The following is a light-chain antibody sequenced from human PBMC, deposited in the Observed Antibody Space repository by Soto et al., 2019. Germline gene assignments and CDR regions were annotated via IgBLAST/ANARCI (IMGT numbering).Light chain of an antibody. Sequence: ERVLTQSPGTLSLSPGERANLSCRVSESISSTYLAWYQQKSGQAPRILIYGASKRATGIPDRFSGSGSGTDFTLTISILEPEDFAVYFCQQYGGSPLYTFGQGTKVEIK. CDR3: QQYGGSPLYT. J-gene: IGKJ2*01. CDR1: ESISSTY. CDR2: GAS. V-gene: IGKV3-20*01.